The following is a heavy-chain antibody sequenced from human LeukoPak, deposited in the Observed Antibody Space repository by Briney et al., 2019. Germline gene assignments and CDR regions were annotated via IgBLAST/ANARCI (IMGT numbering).Heavy chain of an antibody. CDR3: AREEHDYVWGSYRHYYYYGIDV. D-gene: IGHD3-16*02. CDR2: ISFDGSNE. CDR1: GFTFSSYG. V-gene: IGHV3-30*03. J-gene: IGHJ6*02. Sequence: GRSLRLSCAASGFTFSSYGMHWVRQSPGRGLEWVSFISFDGSNEFYADSLKGRFTISRDNSKDTLYLQMDSLRAEDTALYYCAREEHDYVWGSYRHYYYYGIDVWGQGTTVTVSS.